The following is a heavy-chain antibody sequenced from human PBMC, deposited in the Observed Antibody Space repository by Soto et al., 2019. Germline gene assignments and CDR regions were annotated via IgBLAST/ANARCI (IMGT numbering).Heavy chain of an antibody. V-gene: IGHV3-23*01. Sequence: LRLSCAASGFSFSSFAMSWVRQAPGKGLEWVSSISGRGVDTLYADSVKGRFTISRDNSRNTLYLQVNSLRAEDTAVYYCAKDQTDVTLFDYWGQGTLVTVSS. J-gene: IGHJ4*02. CDR3: AKDQTDVTLFDY. CDR2: ISGRGVDT. D-gene: IGHD2-21*02. CDR1: GFSFSSFA.